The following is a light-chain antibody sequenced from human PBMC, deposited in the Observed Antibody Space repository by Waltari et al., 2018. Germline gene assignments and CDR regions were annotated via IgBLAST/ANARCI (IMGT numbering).Light chain of an antibody. Sequence: QSALTQPASVSGSPGQSITISCAGTSGDVGGYNYVYWYQQHPGKAPKLMIYDVNNRPSGISNRFSGSKSGNTASLTISGLQAEDEADYYCSSYTRSDTYVFGTGTKVSVL. V-gene: IGLV2-14*03. CDR3: SSYTRSDTYV. J-gene: IGLJ1*01. CDR2: DVN. CDR1: SGDVGGYNY.